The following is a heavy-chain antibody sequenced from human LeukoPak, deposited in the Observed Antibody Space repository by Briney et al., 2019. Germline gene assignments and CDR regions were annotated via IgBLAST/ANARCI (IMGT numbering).Heavy chain of an antibody. J-gene: IGHJ6*03. Sequence: GGSLRLSCAASGFTFSSYDMHWVRQATGKGLKWDSGIGTAGDTYYPGSVKGRFTISRENAKNSLYLQMNSLRAGDTAVYYCARATYSSAWSPLYYYMDVWGKGTTVTVSS. CDR1: GFTFSSYD. D-gene: IGHD6-19*01. CDR2: IGTAGDT. V-gene: IGHV3-13*01. CDR3: ARATYSSAWSPLYYYMDV.